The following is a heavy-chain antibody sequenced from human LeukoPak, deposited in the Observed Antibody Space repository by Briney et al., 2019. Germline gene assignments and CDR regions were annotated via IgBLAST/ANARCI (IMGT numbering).Heavy chain of an antibody. CDR3: VRHWVHDFGGSDWYFDL. J-gene: IGHJ2*01. CDR2: MFYGGTT. V-gene: IGHV4-59*08. Sequence: SETLSLTCTVSGDSLSRSSWSCIRQSPGGGLEWIGYMFYGGTTNHTPSLKGRVTMSMVTSKDQFSLSLSSVTAADTAVYFCVRHWVHDFGGSDWYFDLWGRGTLVTVSS. D-gene: IGHD4-23*01. CDR1: GDSLSRSS.